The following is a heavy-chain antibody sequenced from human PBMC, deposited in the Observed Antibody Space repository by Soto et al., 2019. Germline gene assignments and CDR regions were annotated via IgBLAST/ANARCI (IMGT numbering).Heavy chain of an antibody. J-gene: IGHJ4*02. Sequence: GGSLRLSCAASGSTFSSYSMDWVRQAPGKGLEWVSSISSSSSYIYYADSVKGRFTISRDNAKNSLYLQMNSLRAEDTAVYYCAREAHRIAARNFDYWGQGTLVTVSS. V-gene: IGHV3-21*01. D-gene: IGHD6-6*01. CDR3: AREAHRIAARNFDY. CDR2: ISSSSSYI. CDR1: GSTFSSYS.